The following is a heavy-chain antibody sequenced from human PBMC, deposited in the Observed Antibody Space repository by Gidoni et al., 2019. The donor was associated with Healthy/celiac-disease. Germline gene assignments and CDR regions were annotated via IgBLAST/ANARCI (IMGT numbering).Heavy chain of an antibody. CDR2: INPSGGST. Sequence: QVQLVQSGAEVKKPGASVKVSCKASGYTFTIYYMHWVRQSPVQGLEWMGIINPSGGSTSYAQKFQGRVTMTRDTSTRTVYMELSSLRSEDTAVYYCARDHSSSSAFDIWGQGTMVTVSS. CDR3: ARDHSSSSAFDI. J-gene: IGHJ3*02. CDR1: GYTFTIYY. D-gene: IGHD6-13*01. V-gene: IGHV1-46*01.